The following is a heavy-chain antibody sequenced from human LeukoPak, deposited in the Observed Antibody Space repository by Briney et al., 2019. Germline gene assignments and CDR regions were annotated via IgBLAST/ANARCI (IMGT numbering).Heavy chain of an antibody. CDR3: ARGVRYFDWLSTSDDY. D-gene: IGHD3-9*01. CDR2: MNPNSGNT. V-gene: IGHV1-8*01. J-gene: IGHJ4*02. CDR1: GYTFTSYD. Sequence: ASVKVSCKASGYTFTSYDINWVRQAPGQGLEWMGWMNPNSGNTGYAQKFQGRVTMTRNTSISKAYMELSSLRSEDTAVYYCARGVRYFDWLSTSDDYWGQGTLVTVSS.